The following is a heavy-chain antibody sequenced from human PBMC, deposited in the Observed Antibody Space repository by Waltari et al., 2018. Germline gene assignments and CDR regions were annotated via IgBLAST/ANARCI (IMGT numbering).Heavy chain of an antibody. CDR3: AAYDFWSGYPRAHWFDP. J-gene: IGHJ5*02. D-gene: IGHD3-3*01. V-gene: IGHV4-61*02. Sequence: QVQLQESGPGLVKPSQTLSLTCTVSGGSISSGSYYWTWLRQPAGQGLEWIGRIYTSGSTNYNPSLKSRVTISVDTSKNQFSLKLSSVTAADTAVYYCAAYDFWSGYPRAHWFDPWGQGTLVTVSS. CDR1: GGSISSGSYY. CDR2: IYTSGST.